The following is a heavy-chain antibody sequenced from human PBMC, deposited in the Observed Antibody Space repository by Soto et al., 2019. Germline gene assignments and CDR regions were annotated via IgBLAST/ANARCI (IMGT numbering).Heavy chain of an antibody. CDR1: GGSFSGYY. D-gene: IGHD2-2*01. CDR2: INHSGST. Sequence: QVQLQQWGAGLLKPSETLSLTCAVYGGSFSGYYWSWIRQPPGKGLEWIGEINHSGSTNYNPSLKSRVTISVDTSKNQFSLKLSSVTXADTAVYXXARXGAXXXXVPAIEEGAFDIWGQGTMVTVSS. J-gene: IGHJ3*02. V-gene: IGHV4-34*01. CDR3: ARXGAXXXXVPAIEEGAFDI.